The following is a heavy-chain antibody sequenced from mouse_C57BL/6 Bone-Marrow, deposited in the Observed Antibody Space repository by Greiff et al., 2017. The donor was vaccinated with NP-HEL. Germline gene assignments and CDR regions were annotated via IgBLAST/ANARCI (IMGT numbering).Heavy chain of an antibody. Sequence: VQLQQSGPELVKPGASVKIPCKASGYTFTDYNMDWVKQSHGKSLEWIGDINPNNGGTIYNQKFKGKATFTVDKSSSTAYMELRSLTSEDTAVYYCARPPTVVDWYFDVWGTGTTVTVSS. CDR1: GYTFTDYN. D-gene: IGHD1-1*01. CDR3: ARPPTVVDWYFDV. J-gene: IGHJ1*03. CDR2: INPNNGGT. V-gene: IGHV1-18*01.